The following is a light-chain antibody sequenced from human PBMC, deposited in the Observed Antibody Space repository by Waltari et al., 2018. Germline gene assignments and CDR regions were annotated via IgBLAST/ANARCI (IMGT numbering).Light chain of an antibody. CDR1: QSISFW. V-gene: IGKV1-5*03. J-gene: IGKJ2*01. Sequence: ILMNQSPTTLSALVGDRVTLTCRASQSISFWLAWYQHKPGKAPNLLIHRASDLQSGVPSRFSGSGSGTEFTLTISGLQPDDVATYYCQQYNSFPYTFGQGTKLEIK. CDR2: RAS. CDR3: QQYNSFPYT.